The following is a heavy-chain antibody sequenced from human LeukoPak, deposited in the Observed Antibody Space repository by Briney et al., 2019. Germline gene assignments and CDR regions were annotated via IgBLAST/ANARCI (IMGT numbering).Heavy chain of an antibody. CDR2: IYTSGST. CDR1: GGSISSGSYY. V-gene: IGHV4-61*02. Sequence: SETLSLTCTVSGGSISSGSYYWSWIRQPAGKGLEWIGRIYTSGSTNYNPSLKSRVTISVDTSKNQFSLKLRSVTAADTAVYYCARGLMEYYDFWSGSSFDYWGQGTLVTVSS. J-gene: IGHJ4*02. CDR3: ARGLMEYYDFWSGSSFDY. D-gene: IGHD3-3*01.